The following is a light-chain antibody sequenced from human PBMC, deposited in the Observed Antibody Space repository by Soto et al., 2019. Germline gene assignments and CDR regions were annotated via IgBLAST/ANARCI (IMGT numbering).Light chain of an antibody. J-gene: IGKJ2*01. CDR1: QSVSSN. Sequence: EIVMTQSPATLSVSPGERATLSCKASQSVSSNLAWYQQKPGQAPRLLIYGASTRATGIPARFSGSGSGTDFTLTISRLEPEDVVVYYCQQYSSLPHTFGQGTKVDIK. CDR3: QQYSSLPHT. CDR2: GAS. V-gene: IGKV3-15*01.